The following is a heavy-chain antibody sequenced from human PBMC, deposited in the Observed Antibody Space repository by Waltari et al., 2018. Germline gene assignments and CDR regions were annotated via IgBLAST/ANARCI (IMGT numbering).Heavy chain of an antibody. CDR1: GGTFSSYA. CDR2: IIPIFGTA. J-gene: IGHJ3*02. Sequence: QVQLVQSGAEVKKPGSSVKVSCKASGGTFSSYAISWVRQAPGQGLEWMGGIIPIFGTANYAQKFQGRVTITADESTNTAYMELSSLRSEYTAVYYCASFRRAARPEAFDIWGQGTMVTVSS. D-gene: IGHD6-6*01. CDR3: ASFRRAARPEAFDI. V-gene: IGHV1-69*01.